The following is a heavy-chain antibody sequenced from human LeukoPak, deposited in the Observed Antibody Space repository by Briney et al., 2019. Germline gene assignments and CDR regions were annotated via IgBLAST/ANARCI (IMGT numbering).Heavy chain of an antibody. Sequence: PSETLSLTCTVSGGSIASSAYYWGWIRQSPGKGLEWLGSIYYGGAAYYNPSLKSQFTISVDTSKSRFSLTLSSATAADTGVYFCARGKRGIAAPNSWGQGTMVTVSS. J-gene: IGHJ3*01. CDR2: IYYGGAA. CDR1: GGSIASSAYY. CDR3: ARGKRGIAAPNS. V-gene: IGHV4-39*02. D-gene: IGHD6-13*01.